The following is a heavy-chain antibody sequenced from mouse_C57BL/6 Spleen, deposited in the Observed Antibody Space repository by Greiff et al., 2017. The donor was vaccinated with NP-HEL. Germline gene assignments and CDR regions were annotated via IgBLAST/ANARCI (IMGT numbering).Heavy chain of an antibody. J-gene: IGHJ4*01. V-gene: IGHV1-82*01. CDR3: AGSLYYAMDY. CDR2: IYPGDGDT. CDR1: GYAFSSSW. Sequence: VKLQESGPELVKPGASVKISCKASGYAFSSSWMNWVKQRPGKGLEWIGRIYPGDGDTNYNGKFKGKATLTADKSSSTAYMQLSSLTSEDSAVYFCAGSLYYAMDYWGQGTSVTVSS.